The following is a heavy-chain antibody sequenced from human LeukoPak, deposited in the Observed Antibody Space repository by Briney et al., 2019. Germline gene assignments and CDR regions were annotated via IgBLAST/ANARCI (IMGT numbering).Heavy chain of an antibody. J-gene: IGHJ4*02. Sequence: PSETLSLTCAVSGGSISSSNWWSWVRQPPGKGLEWIGEIYHSGSTNYNPSLKSRVTISVDKSKNQFSLKLSSVTAADTAVYYCARSRSGWYGRFDYWGQGTLVTVSS. CDR3: ARSRSGWYGRFDY. V-gene: IGHV4-4*02. CDR1: GGSISSSNW. CDR2: IYHSGST. D-gene: IGHD6-19*01.